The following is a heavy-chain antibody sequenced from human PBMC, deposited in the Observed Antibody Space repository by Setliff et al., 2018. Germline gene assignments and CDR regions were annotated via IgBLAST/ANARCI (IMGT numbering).Heavy chain of an antibody. Sequence: SETLSLTCSVSGASFSAITYYWAWIRQPPGKGLEWIGFFFYSGDTKSNPSLKSRVTMSVDTSKNQFSLKLNSVTAADTAVYYCARDRTYYGSGTYTRYFDYWGQGTLVTVSS. J-gene: IGHJ4*02. V-gene: IGHV4-61*01. D-gene: IGHD3-10*01. CDR2: FFYSGDT. CDR1: GASFSAITYY. CDR3: ARDRTYYGSGTYTRYFDY.